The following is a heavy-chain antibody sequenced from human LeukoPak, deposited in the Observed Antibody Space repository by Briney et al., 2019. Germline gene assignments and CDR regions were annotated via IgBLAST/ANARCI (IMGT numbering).Heavy chain of an antibody. J-gene: IGHJ4*02. CDR1: GFTFDDYA. Sequence: PGGSLSLSCAAAGFTFDDYAMHWVRQAAGKGLESVSGISWNSGTIYYADSVKGRFTISRDDAKNSLYLQMNSLRPEDTALYYCAKRSAAGTVGYFDYWGQGTLVTVSS. CDR3: AKRSAAGTVGYFDY. V-gene: IGHV3-9*01. CDR2: ISWNSGTI. D-gene: IGHD6-13*01.